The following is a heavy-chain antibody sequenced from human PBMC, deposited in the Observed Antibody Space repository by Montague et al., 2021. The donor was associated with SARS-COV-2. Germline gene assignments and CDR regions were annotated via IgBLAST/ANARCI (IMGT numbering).Heavy chain of an antibody. V-gene: IGHV4-61*02. CDR1: GGSISSGSYY. CDR2: IYTSGGT. D-gene: IGHD3-10*01. J-gene: IGHJ6*02. CDR3: ARVGVGTMVRGVIPAYYYYGMDV. Sequence: TLSLTCTVSGGSISSGSYYWSWIRQPAGKGLEWIGRIYTSGGTNYNPSLKSRVTISVDTSKNRFSLRLSSVTAADTAVYYCARVGVGTMVRGVIPAYYYYGMDVWGQGTTVTVSS.